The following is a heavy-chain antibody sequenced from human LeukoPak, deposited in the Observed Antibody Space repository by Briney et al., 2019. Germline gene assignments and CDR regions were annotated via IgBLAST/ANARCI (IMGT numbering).Heavy chain of an antibody. J-gene: IGHJ4*02. D-gene: IGHD2-2*01. V-gene: IGHV4-39*01. CDR2: IYYSGST. CDR1: GGSISSSSYY. CDR3: ARLPAAVPFYFDY. Sequence: SETLSLTCTVSGGSISSSSYYWGWIRQPPGKGLEWIGSIYYSGSTYYNPSLKSRVTISVDTSKNQFSLKLSSVTAADTAVYYCARLPAAVPFYFDYWGQGTLVTVSS.